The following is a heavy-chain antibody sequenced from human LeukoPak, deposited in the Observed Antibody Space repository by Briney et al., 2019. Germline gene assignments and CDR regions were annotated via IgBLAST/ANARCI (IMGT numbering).Heavy chain of an antibody. CDR1: GFTVSSNY. J-gene: IGHJ4*02. D-gene: IGHD5-18*01. CDR3: ARDLLIGYSYAYHY. V-gene: IGHV3-66*01. CDR2: IYSGGST. Sequence: PGGSLRLSCAASGFTVSSNYMSWIRQAPGKGLEWVSVIYSGGSTNYADSVRGRFTISRDNSKNTVYLQMNSLRAEDTAVYYCARDLLIGYSYAYHYWGQGTLVTVSS.